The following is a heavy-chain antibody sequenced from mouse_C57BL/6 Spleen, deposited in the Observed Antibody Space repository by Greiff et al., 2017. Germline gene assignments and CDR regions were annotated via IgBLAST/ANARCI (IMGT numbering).Heavy chain of an antibody. D-gene: IGHD1-1*01. V-gene: IGHV1-69*01. CDR3: ARGYYGRGGYAMDY. Sequence: QVQLQQPGAELVMPGASVKLSCKASGYTFTSYWMHWVKQRPGQGLEWIGEIDPSDSYTNYNQKFKGKSTLTVDKSSSTAYMQLSSLTSEDSAVXYCARGYYGRGGYAMDYWGQGTSVTVSS. CDR1: GYTFTSYW. CDR2: IDPSDSYT. J-gene: IGHJ4*01.